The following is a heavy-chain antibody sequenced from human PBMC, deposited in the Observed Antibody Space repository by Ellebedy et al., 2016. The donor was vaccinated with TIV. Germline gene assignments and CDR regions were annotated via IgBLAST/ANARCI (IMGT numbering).Heavy chain of an antibody. CDR1: GFTLSNYW. J-gene: IGHJ4*02. V-gene: IGHV3-7*01. Sequence: PGGSLRLSCAASGFTLSNYWMNWVRQAPGKGLEWVASMRQDGREEYFVDSVKGRFTISRDNTKTSLYLQMNSLRAEDTAVYFCARENGYYFDYWGQGTLVIVSS. CDR3: ARENGYYFDY. CDR2: MRQDGREE. D-gene: IGHD6-25*01.